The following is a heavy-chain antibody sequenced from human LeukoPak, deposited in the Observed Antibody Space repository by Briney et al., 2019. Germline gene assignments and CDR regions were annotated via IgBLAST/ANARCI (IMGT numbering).Heavy chain of an antibody. D-gene: IGHD2-2*01. CDR1: GGSISSGGYY. V-gene: IGHV4-31*03. Sequence: PSQTLSLTCTVSGGSISSGGYYWSWIRQHPGKGLEWIGYIYYSGSTYYNPSLKSRVTISVDTSKNQFSLKLSSVTAADTAVYYCARHNVFLDLIVVVPAAMHYWGQGTLVIVSS. CDR2: IYYSGST. CDR3: ARHNVFLDLIVVVPAAMHY. J-gene: IGHJ4*02.